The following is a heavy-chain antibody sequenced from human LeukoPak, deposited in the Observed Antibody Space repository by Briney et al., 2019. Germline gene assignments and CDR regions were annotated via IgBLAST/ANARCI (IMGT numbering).Heavy chain of an antibody. CDR1: GFTFSSYS. Sequence: GGFLRLSCAASGFTFSSYSMNWVRQAPGKGLEWVSYISSSSSTIYYADSVKGRFTIYRDNAKNSLYLQMNRLRAEDTAVYYGARDREFDIGFDPWGQGTLVTVSS. V-gene: IGHV3-48*04. D-gene: IGHD3-10*01. J-gene: IGHJ5*02. CDR2: ISSSSSTI. CDR3: ARDREFDIGFDP.